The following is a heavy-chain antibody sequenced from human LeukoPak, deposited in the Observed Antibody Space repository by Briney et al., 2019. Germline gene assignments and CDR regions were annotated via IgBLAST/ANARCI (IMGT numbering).Heavy chain of an antibody. CDR3: ARSLSSSWYVSYGMDV. D-gene: IGHD6-13*01. CDR1: GFTFSSYG. CDR2: IWYDGSNK. Sequence: PGGSLRLSCAASGFTFSSYGMHWVRQAPGKGLEWVAVIWYDGSNKYYADSVKGRFTISRDNSKNTLYLQMNSLRAEDTAVYYCARSLSSSWYVSYGMDVWGKGTTVTVSS. J-gene: IGHJ6*04. V-gene: IGHV3-33*01.